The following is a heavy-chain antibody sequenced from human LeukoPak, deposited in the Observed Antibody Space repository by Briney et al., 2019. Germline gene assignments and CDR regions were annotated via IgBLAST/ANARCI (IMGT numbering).Heavy chain of an antibody. J-gene: IGHJ4*02. V-gene: IGHV4-34*01. CDR3: ARGGLSLGLDY. CDR2: INHSGST. Sequence: KPSETLSLTCTVSGGSISSYYWSWIRQPPGKGLEWIGEINHSGSTNYNPSLKSRVTITVDTSKNQFSLKLGSVTAADTAVYYCARGGLSLGLDYWGQGTLVTVSS. CDR1: GGSISSYY.